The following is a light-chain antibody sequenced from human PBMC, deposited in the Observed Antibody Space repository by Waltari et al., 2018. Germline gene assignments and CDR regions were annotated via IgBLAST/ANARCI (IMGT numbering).Light chain of an antibody. J-gene: IGLJ3*02. CDR1: PGAVTRNAP. CDR2: STN. V-gene: IGLV7-43*01. Sequence: QTVVTQEPSLTVSPGGTVTLPCASSPGAVTRNAPPNWIQQKPGQAPTALIYSTNNKQSWTPARFSGSLLGGKAALTLSGVQPEDEADYYCYSYARTITFVFGGGTKLTVL. CDR3: YSYARTITFV.